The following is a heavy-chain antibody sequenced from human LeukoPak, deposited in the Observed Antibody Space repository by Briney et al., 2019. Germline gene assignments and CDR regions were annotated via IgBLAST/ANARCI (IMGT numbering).Heavy chain of an antibody. D-gene: IGHD1-26*01. CDR3: TTDGSTTLSNTFDY. CDR1: GFILDDYG. CDR2: INWNGGST. Sequence: GGSLRLSCAASGFILDDYGMSWVRQAPGKGLEWVSGINWNGGSTGYADSVKGRFTISRDNAKNSLYLQMNSLKTEDTAIYYCTTDGSTTLSNTFDYWGQGTLVTVSS. J-gene: IGHJ4*02. V-gene: IGHV3-20*04.